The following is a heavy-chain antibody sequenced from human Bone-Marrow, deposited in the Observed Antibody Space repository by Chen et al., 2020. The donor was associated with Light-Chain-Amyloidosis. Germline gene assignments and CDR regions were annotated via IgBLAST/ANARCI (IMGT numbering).Heavy chain of an antibody. Sequence: QVQLVQSGAEVKKPGSSMRVSCKVSGGTFDIYTINWVRQAPGQGLEWMGGIIPVFGTTNYAQRFRGRVTITADESTRTAYMEVSSLKSDDTAVYYCARDLKPGSSPYYYCYGMDVWGQGTTVTVSS. CDR1: GGTFDIYT. CDR3: ARDLKPGSSPYYYCYGMDV. D-gene: IGHD6-19*01. V-gene: IGHV1-69*01. CDR2: IIPVFGTT. J-gene: IGHJ6*02.